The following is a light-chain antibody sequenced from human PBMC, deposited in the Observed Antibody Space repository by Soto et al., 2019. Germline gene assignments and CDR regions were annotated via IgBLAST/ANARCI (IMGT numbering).Light chain of an antibody. V-gene: IGLV1-40*01. CDR3: QSYDSSLSRRGV. CDR1: SSNIGAGYP. J-gene: IGLJ3*02. CDR2: G. Sequence: QSVLTQPPSVSGAPGQRVTISCTGSSSNIGAGYPVHWYQQLPGTAPKLLVTGNRPSGVPDRFSVSKSGASASLAITGLQAEDEADYYCQSYDSSLSRRGVFGGGTKVTVL.